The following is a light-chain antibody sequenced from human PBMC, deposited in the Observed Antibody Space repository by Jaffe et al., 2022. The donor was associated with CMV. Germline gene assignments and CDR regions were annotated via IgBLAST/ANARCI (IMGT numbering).Light chain of an antibody. J-gene: IGLJ3*02. Sequence: QSVLTQPPSVSGAPGQRVTISCIGSSSNIGAGYEVHWYQQIPGTAPKLLIYETNSRPSGVPDRFSGSKSGTSASLAITGLQGDDEADYYCQSYDSTLNVVFGGGTKVTVL. CDR3: QSYDSTLNVV. CDR1: SSNIGAGYE. V-gene: IGLV1-40*01. CDR2: ETN.